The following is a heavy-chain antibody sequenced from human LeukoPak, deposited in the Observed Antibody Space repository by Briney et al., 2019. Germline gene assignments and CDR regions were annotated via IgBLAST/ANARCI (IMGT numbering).Heavy chain of an antibody. CDR1: GFTLSSYW. Sequence: GGSLRLSCAASGFTLSSYWMSWVRQAPGKGLEWVANINQDGSEKYYVDSMKGRFTISRDNAENSLYLQMNSLRAEDTAIYYCTRILRQQLVMFDYWGQGTLVTVSS. J-gene: IGHJ4*02. V-gene: IGHV3-7*01. D-gene: IGHD6-13*01. CDR3: TRILRQQLVMFDY. CDR2: INQDGSEK.